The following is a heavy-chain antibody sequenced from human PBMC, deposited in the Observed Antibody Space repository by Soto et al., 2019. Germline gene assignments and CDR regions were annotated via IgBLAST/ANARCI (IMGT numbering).Heavy chain of an antibody. CDR2: INPNSRGT. CDR1: GYTFTAYF. Sequence: ASVKVSCKASGYTFTAYFIHWVRQAPGQGFEWMGWINPNSRGTNYAQKFQGRVTMTRDTSNSTAYMELRGLTSDDTAVYYCARVTLKAGNWFDPWGQGTLVTASS. V-gene: IGHV1-2*02. CDR3: ARVTLKAGNWFDP. J-gene: IGHJ5*02.